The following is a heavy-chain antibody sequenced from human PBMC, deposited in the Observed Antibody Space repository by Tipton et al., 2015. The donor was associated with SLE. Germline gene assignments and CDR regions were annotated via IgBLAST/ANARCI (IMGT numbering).Heavy chain of an antibody. CDR3: ASIASRFFDP. J-gene: IGHJ5*02. CDR2: IYTSGST. V-gene: IGHV4-61*09. Sequence: TLSLTCTVSGGSISSGSYYWSWIRQPAGKGLEWIGYIYTSGSTNYNPSLKSRVTISVDTSKNQFSLKLSSVTAADTAVYYCASIASRFFDPWGQGTLVTVSS. D-gene: IGHD3-3*01. CDR1: GGSISSGSYY.